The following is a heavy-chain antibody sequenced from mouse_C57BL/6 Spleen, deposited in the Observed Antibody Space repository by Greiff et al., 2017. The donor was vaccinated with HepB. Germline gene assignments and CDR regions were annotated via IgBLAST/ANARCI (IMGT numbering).Heavy chain of an antibody. D-gene: IGHD2-4*01. CDR2: IDPEDGDT. Sequence: VQLQQPGAELVKPGASVKLSCTASGFNINDYYMHWVKQRPEQGLEWIGRIDPEDGDTKYAPKFQGKSTITADTSSNTAYLQLSSLTSEDTAVYYCAGRDYYDAMDYWGQGTSVTVSS. CDR3: AGRDYYDAMDY. J-gene: IGHJ4*01. CDR1: GFNINDYY. V-gene: IGHV14-2*01.